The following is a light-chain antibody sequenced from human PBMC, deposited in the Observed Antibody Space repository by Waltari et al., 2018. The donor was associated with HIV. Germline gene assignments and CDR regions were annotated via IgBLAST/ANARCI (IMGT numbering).Light chain of an antibody. CDR2: DNY. Sequence: QSVLTQPPSVSAAPGQKVTISCFGSSSTLGSNSVSWYQHLRGTAPKLLIYDNYKLPSDIPVRFSGSKSGTSATLGIAGLQTGDEAEYYCGAWDSSLSSLVFGGGTTLTVL. V-gene: IGLV1-51*01. CDR1: SSTLGSNS. CDR3: GAWDSSLSSLV. J-gene: IGLJ3*02.